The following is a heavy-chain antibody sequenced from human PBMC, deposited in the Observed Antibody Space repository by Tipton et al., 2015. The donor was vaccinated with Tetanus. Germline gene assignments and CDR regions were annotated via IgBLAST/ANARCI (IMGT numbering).Heavy chain of an antibody. CDR3: ARLAHGDKEAGVH. D-gene: IGHD4-23*01. CDR1: GISFTNYW. V-gene: IGHV5-51*03. CDR2: IYPGDSDT. J-gene: IGHJ4*02. Sequence: QLVQSGGVVRKPGESLKISCKGFGISFTNYWIGWVRQMPGKGLEWMGIIYPGDSDTRYSPSFQGQVTISADKSISTAYLLWSNLKASDTAIYYCARLAHGDKEAGVHWGQGTLVTVSS.